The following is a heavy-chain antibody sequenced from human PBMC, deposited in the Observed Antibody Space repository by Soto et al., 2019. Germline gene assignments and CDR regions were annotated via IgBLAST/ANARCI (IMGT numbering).Heavy chain of an antibody. V-gene: IGHV4-59*01. CDR3: ARTPLMGSGWYWFDP. Sequence: KTSETLSLTCTVSGGSISSYYWSWIRQPPGKGLEWIGYIYYSGSTNYNPSLKSRVTISVDTSKNQSSLKLSSVTAADTAVYYCARTPLMGSGWYWFDPWGQGTLVTVSS. CDR1: GGSISSYY. D-gene: IGHD6-19*01. CDR2: IYYSGST. J-gene: IGHJ5*02.